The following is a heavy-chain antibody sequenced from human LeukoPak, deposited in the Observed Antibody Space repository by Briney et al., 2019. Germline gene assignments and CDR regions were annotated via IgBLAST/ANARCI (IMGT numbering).Heavy chain of an antibody. CDR2: INPNSGGT. CDR1: GYTFTGYY. V-gene: IGHV1-2*02. D-gene: IGHD6-13*01. CDR3: ARAYSSTSETQFDY. Sequence: ASVTVSCKASGYTFTGYYMYWVRQAPGQGLEWMGWINPNSGGTNYAQNFQGRVTMTRDTSISTAYMELSRLRSDDTAVYYCARAYSSTSETQFDYWGRGTLVTVSS. J-gene: IGHJ4*02.